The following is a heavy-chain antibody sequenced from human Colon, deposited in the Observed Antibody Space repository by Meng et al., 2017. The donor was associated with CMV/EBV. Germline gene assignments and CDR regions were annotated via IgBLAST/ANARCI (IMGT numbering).Heavy chain of an antibody. CDR3: ATDYGDYYFDR. CDR2: IYYSGYT. J-gene: IGHJ4*02. Sequence: QLELQDACTEMVNTSETLALTCTGSGGSMSSSTYYWGWSRETPGKRLEWIGNIYYSGYTYYNPSLKSRLTISVDTSKNQFSLKLNSVTAADTAVYYCATDYGDYYFDRWGQGTLVTVSS. CDR1: GGSMSSSTYY. D-gene: IGHD4-17*01. V-gene: IGHV4-39*07.